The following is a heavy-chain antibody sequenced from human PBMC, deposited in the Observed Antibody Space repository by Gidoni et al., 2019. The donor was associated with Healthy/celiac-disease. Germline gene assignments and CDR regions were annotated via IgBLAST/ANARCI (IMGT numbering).Heavy chain of an antibody. Sequence: EVQLLESGGGLVQPGGSLRLPCAASGFTFRSYAMSWVRQAPGKGLEWVSAISGSGGSTYYADSVKGRFTISRDNSKNTLYLQMNSLRAEDTAVYYCAKSVRSWTVTTGLDYWGQGTLVTVSS. D-gene: IGHD4-17*01. CDR1: GFTFRSYA. CDR3: AKSVRSWTVTTGLDY. V-gene: IGHV3-23*01. J-gene: IGHJ4*02. CDR2: ISGSGGST.